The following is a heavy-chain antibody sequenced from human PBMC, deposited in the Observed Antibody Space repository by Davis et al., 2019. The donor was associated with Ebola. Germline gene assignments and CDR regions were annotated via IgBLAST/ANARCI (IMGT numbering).Heavy chain of an antibody. CDR2: TSYDGSIK. V-gene: IGHV3-30*18. J-gene: IGHJ5*02. Sequence: PGGSLRLSCAASGFTFSTYGMHWVRQAPGKGLAWVAVTSYDGSIKYYADSVKGRFTISRDNSKNMLYLQMNSLRAEDTAVYYCAKGDRVDPWGQGTLVIVSS. CDR1: GFTFSTYG. D-gene: IGHD3-16*02. CDR3: AKGDRVDP.